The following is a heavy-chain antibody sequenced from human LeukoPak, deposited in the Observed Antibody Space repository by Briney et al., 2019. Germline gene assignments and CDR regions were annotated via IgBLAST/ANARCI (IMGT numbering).Heavy chain of an antibody. D-gene: IGHD2-15*01. CDR3: ATRYFDN. V-gene: IGHV3-7*01. CDR2: IKQDGSEK. Sequence: GGSLRLSCAASGFTLSSYWMSWVRQAPGKGLEWVANIKQDGSEKYYVDSVKGRFTISRDNAKNSLYLQMNSLRAEDTAVYYCATRYFDNWGQGTLVTASS. CDR1: GFTLSSYW. J-gene: IGHJ4*02.